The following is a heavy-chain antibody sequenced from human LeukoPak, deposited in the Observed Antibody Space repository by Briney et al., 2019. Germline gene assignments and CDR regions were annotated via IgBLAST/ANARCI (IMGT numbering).Heavy chain of an antibody. J-gene: IGHJ4*02. V-gene: IGHV5-51*01. Sequence: GESLKISCKASGYGFTSYWIGWVRQVPGKGLEWVGVIYPGDSGLRYSPTFQGQVTISADKSISTAYLQWNSLEASDSAIYYCARRGDSDFRIDWGQGTLVTVSS. D-gene: IGHD2-21*02. CDR3: ARRGDSDFRID. CDR2: IYPGDSGL. CDR1: GYGFTSYW.